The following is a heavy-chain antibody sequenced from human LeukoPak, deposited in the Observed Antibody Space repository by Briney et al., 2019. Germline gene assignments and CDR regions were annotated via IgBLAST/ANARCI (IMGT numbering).Heavy chain of an antibody. Sequence: ASVKVSCKASGGTFSSYTISWVRQAPGQGLEWMGIINPSGGSTSYTQEFQGRVTMTRDTSTTTVYMELSSLRSQDTAVYYCARHKEVGDYYYFDYWGQGTLVTVSS. D-gene: IGHD2/OR15-2a*01. V-gene: IGHV1-46*01. CDR3: ARHKEVGDYYYFDY. J-gene: IGHJ4*02. CDR2: INPSGGST. CDR1: GGTFSSYT.